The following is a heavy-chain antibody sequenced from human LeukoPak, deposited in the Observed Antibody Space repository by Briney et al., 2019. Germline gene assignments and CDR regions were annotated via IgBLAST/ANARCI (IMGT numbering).Heavy chain of an antibody. CDR1: GFTFDDYA. CDR3: AKEGDGYAYYFDY. D-gene: IGHD5-24*01. V-gene: IGHV3-43*01. CDR2: ISWDGGSK. Sequence: PGGSLRLSCAASGFTFDDYAMHWVRQAPGKGLEWVSPISWDGGSKYYADSVKGRFTISRDNSKNSLYLQMNSLRTEDTALYYCAKEGDGYAYYFDYWGQGTLVTVSS. J-gene: IGHJ4*02.